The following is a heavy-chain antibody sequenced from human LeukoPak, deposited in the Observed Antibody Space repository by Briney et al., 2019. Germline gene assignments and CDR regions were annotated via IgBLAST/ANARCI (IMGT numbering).Heavy chain of an antibody. Sequence: GGPLRLSCAASGSTFNSYTMRWVRHAPGEGVGWGWAISGIGGSTYYSDSVMGRFTISRGDSKNTLYLQMISLRAEDAAVYYCAKVARSKTTVTTYFDYWGQGTLVTVSA. V-gene: IGHV3-23*01. D-gene: IGHD4-11*01. CDR1: GSTFNSYT. CDR3: AKVARSKTTVTTYFDY. J-gene: IGHJ4*02. CDR2: ISGIGGST.